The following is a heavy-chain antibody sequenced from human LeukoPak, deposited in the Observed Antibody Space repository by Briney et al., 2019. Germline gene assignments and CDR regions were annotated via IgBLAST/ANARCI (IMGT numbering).Heavy chain of an antibody. J-gene: IGHJ4*02. Sequence: PGGSLRLSCAASGLSFSIYALHCVRRAPGKGPGWVSAIGTGSDTYYADSVMGRFTISRDNANKSWYPHMNSLIAEDMPVYYCARAVAAAVIDYWGQGTLVTVSS. CDR2: IGTGSDT. CDR1: GLSFSIYA. D-gene: IGHD6-13*01. V-gene: IGHV3-47*02. CDR3: ARAVAAAVIDY.